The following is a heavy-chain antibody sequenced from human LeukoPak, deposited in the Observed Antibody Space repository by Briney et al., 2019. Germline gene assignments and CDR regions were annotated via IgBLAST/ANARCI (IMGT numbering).Heavy chain of an antibody. J-gene: IGHJ4*02. CDR1: GFTFSSYA. CDR3: ARGFSGSYAHFDY. V-gene: IGHV3-30*04. Sequence: GGSLRLSCVASGFTFSSYAMSWVRQAPGKGLEWVAVISYDGSNKYYADSVKGRFTISRDNSKNTLYLQMNSLRAEDTAVYYCARGFSGSYAHFDYWGQGTLVTVSS. CDR2: ISYDGSNK. D-gene: IGHD1-26*01.